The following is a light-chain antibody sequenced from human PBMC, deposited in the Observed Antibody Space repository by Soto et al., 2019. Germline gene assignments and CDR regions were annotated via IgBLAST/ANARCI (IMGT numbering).Light chain of an antibody. J-gene: IGKJ1*01. V-gene: IGKV1-27*01. CDR3: QRYSSVLRT. CDR2: SAS. Sequence: DIQMTQSPSSLSASVGARVTITCRASQGINNYLAWYQQKPGKVPKLRIYSASTWQSGLPSRFSASGDGTNFTIIISSLEPEDVAIYYCQRYSSVLRTFGQGTKVETK. CDR1: QGINNY.